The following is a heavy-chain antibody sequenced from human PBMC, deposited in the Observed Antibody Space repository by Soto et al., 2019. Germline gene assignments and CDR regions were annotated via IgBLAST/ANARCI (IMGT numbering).Heavy chain of an antibody. D-gene: IGHD1-26*01. CDR2: INNDGSRT. V-gene: IGHV3-74*01. CDR1: GFTFSNYC. J-gene: IGHJ4*02. Sequence: PXGFLTLSCAASGFTFSNYCMHWVRQVPGEGLVWVSSINNDGSRTWYADSVRGRIAMSRDNARNLVYLQMNSMRAEDTAVYYCGTTFEYWGQGALVTVSS. CDR3: GTTFEY.